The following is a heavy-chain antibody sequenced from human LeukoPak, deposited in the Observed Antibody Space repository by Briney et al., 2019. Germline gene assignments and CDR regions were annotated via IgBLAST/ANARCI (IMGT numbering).Heavy chain of an antibody. CDR3: AKDGGYSSSWYSYYFDY. CDR1: GFTFSGYA. V-gene: IGHV3-23*01. Sequence: GGSLRLSCAASGFTFSGYAMSAVREAPGKGLEWVSAISGSGVSTYYADSVKGPFTISRDNSKNTLYLPMNSRGAEDTAVYYCAKDGGYSSSWYSYYFDYWGQGTLVTVSS. CDR2: ISGSGVST. D-gene: IGHD6-13*01. J-gene: IGHJ4*02.